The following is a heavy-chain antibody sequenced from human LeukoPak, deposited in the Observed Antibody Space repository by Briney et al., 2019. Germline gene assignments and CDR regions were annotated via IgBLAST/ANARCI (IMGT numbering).Heavy chain of an antibody. CDR1: GYTFTSYG. J-gene: IGHJ5*02. V-gene: IGHV1-18*01. Sequence: ASVKVSCKASGYTFTSYGISWVRQAPGQGLEWMGWISAYNGNTNYAQKLQGRVTMTTDTSTSTAYMELRSLRSDDTAVYYCARGATHSGSYLTLFDPWGQGTPVTVSS. D-gene: IGHD3-10*01. CDR3: ARGATHSGSYLTLFDP. CDR2: ISAYNGNT.